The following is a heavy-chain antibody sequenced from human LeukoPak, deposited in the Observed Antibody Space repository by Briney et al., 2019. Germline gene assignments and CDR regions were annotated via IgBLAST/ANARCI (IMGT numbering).Heavy chain of an antibody. CDR2: ISSSADTM. CDR1: GFTFSDHY. V-gene: IGHV3-11*01. Sequence: PGGSLRLSCAASGFTFSDHYMTWLRQAPGKGLEWISYISSSADTMYYADSVKGRFTISRDNAKNSLYLQMNSLRAEDTAVYYCARDDGYLQFEYWGQGTLVTVSS. D-gene: IGHD6-25*01. CDR3: ARDDGYLQFEY. J-gene: IGHJ4*02.